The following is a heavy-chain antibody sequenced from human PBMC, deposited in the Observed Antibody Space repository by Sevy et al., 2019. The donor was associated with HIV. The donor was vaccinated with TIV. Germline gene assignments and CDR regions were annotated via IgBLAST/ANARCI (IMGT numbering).Heavy chain of an antibody. CDR2: ISGGSTYI. D-gene: IGHD3-22*01. J-gene: IGHJ4*02. CDR3: ARDARDRSGYFDY. V-gene: IGHV3-21*01. CDR1: GFTFSTYS. Sequence: GGSLRLSCAASGFTFSTYSMNWVRQAPGKGLEWVSSISGGSTYIYYADSVKGRFTISRDNARNSLSLQMNSLRAEDTAVDYCARDARDRSGYFDYWGQGTLVTVSS.